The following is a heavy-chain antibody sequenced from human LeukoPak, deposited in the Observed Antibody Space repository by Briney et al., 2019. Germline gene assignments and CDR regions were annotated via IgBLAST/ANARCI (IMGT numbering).Heavy chain of an antibody. CDR1: GFTFSSYG. D-gene: IGHD3-16*02. CDR3: AKDQADMITFGGVIVIPLYYYYYGMDV. V-gene: IGHV3-30*02. CDR2: IRYDGSNK. Sequence: GGSLRLSCAASGFTFSSYGMHWVRQAPGKGLEWVAFIRYDGSNKYYADSVKGRFTISRDNSKNTMYLQMNSLRAEDTAVYYCAKDQADMITFGGVIVIPLYYYYYGMDVWDQGTTVTVSS. J-gene: IGHJ6*02.